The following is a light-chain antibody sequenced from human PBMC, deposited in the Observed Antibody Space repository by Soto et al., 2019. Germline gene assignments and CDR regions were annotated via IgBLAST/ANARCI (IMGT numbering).Light chain of an antibody. J-gene: IGKJ3*01. Sequence: EIVLTQSPGTLSLSPGERATLSCRASQSVTGSYLAWYQQKPGQAPRLLIYGASSRATGIPARFSGSGSGTDFTLTISSLEPEDFAVYYCQQRTNWPRSFTFGPGTKVDTK. CDR2: GAS. V-gene: IGKV3-11*01. CDR3: QQRTNWPRSFT. CDR1: QSVTGSY.